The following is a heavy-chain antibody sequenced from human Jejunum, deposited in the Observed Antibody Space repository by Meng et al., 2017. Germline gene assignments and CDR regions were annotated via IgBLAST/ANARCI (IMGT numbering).Heavy chain of an antibody. D-gene: IGHD4-23*01. J-gene: IGHJ4*02. CDR3: ARHTGNLGLDY. V-gene: IGHV7-4-1*02. CDR1: GYTFSSQP. Sequence: QGQLVQAGSDLKKHGASVKVSCKASGYTFSSQPLNWVRQAPGQGLELIGWINTNTGNANYGPDFTGRFVFSLDTSVSTAYLQISSLSAEDTAVYYCARHTGNLGLDYWGQGTLVTVSS. CDR2: INTNTGNA.